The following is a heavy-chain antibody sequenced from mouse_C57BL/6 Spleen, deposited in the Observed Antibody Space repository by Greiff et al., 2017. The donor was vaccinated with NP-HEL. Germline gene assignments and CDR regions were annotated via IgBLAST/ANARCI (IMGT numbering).Heavy chain of an antibody. CDR3: ARSYGSSYEDY. D-gene: IGHD1-1*01. V-gene: IGHV1-64*01. CDR1: GYTFTSYW. Sequence: VQLQQPGAELVKPGASVKLSCKASGYTFTSYWMHWVKQRPGQGLEWIGMIHPNSGSTNYNEKFKSKATLTVDKSSSTAYMQLSSLTSEDSAVYYCARSYGSSYEDYWGQGTSVTVSS. J-gene: IGHJ4*01. CDR2: IHPNSGST.